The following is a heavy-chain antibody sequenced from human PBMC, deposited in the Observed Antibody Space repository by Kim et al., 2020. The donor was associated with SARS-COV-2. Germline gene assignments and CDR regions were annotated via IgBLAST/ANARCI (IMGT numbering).Heavy chain of an antibody. CDR1: GFTFSSYG. CDR2: IWYDGSNK. Sequence: GGSLRLSCAASGFTFSSYGMHWVRQAPGKGLEWVAVIWYDGSNKYYADSVKGRFTISRDNSKNTLYLQMNSLRAEDTAVYYCARWGVDRLSALYYFDYWGQGTLVTVSS. V-gene: IGHV3-33*01. D-gene: IGHD3-9*01. J-gene: IGHJ4*02. CDR3: ARWGVDRLSALYYFDY.